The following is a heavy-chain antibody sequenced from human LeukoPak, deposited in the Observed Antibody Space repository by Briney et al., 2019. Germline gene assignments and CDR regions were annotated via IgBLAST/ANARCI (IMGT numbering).Heavy chain of an antibody. J-gene: IGHJ3*02. CDR3: AVSIAVAGTSAFDI. D-gene: IGHD6-19*01. Sequence: EASVKVSCKASGYTFTSYAMHWVRQAPGQRLEWMGWINAGNGNTKYSQEFQGRVTITRDTSASTAYMELSSLRSEDMAVYYCAVSIAVAGTSAFDIWGQGTMVTVSS. CDR1: GYTFTSYA. CDR2: INAGNGNT. V-gene: IGHV1-3*03.